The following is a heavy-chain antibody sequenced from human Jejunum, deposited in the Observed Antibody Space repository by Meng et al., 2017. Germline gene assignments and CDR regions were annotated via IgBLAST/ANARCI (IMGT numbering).Heavy chain of an antibody. CDR2: ISYSGST. CDR1: GGSISSNSHY. V-gene: IGHV4-39*07. D-gene: IGHD3-10*01. J-gene: IGHJ4*02. Sequence: GSLRLSCTVSGGSISSNSHYWGWIRQPPGKGLEWIGSISYSGSTFYNPSLRSRVTISLDTSKNQFSLNLSSVTAADTAVYYCAGVPYYYGSGSFGDWGQGTLVTVSS. CDR3: AGVPYYYGSGSFGD.